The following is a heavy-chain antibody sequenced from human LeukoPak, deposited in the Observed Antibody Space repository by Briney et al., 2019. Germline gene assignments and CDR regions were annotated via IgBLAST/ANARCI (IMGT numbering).Heavy chain of an antibody. J-gene: IGHJ4*02. Sequence: GGSLRLSCAASGFTFGSYVMSWVRQAPGKGPEWVSAISGDGGTYYAGSVKGRFTISRDNSKNTLYLQMNSLGGEDTALYYCARYCGAASCYSGFDYWGQGTLVTVAS. CDR1: GFTFGSYV. V-gene: IGHV3-23*01. CDR3: ARYCGAASCYSGFDY. D-gene: IGHD2-15*01. CDR2: ISGDGGT.